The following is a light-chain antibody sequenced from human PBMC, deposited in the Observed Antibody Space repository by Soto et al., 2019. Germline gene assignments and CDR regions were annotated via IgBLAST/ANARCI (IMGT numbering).Light chain of an antibody. CDR3: AAWDDSLSAHYV. J-gene: IGLJ1*01. Sequence: QSVLTQPPSASGTPGQRVTISCSGSSSNIGSNYVYWYQQLPGTAPKLLIYRNNQRPSGVPDRFSGSKSGTSASLAISGLRSEDEADYYCAAWDDSLSAHYVFGTGTKVTDL. V-gene: IGLV1-47*01. CDR2: RNN. CDR1: SSNIGSNY.